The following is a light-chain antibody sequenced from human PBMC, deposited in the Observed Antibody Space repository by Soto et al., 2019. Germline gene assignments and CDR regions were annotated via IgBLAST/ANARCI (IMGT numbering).Light chain of an antibody. CDR3: QQYHNWPPFT. J-gene: IGKJ2*01. Sequence: EIVMTQSPATLSVSPGERVTLSCRASQSVSSNLAWYQQKPGQAPRLLIYGASTRATVIPARFSGSGSGTEFTLTISSLQSEDFAVYYCQQYHNWPPFTFGQGTKLEIK. CDR1: QSVSSN. V-gene: IGKV3-15*01. CDR2: GAS.